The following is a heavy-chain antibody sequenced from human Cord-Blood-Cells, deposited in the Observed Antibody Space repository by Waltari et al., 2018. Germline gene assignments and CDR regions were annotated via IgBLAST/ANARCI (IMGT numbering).Heavy chain of an antibody. V-gene: IGHV4-30-4*01. Sequence: QVQLQESGPGLVKPSQTLSLTCTVSGGSLRRGDYSWSWFRQPPGQGLEWIGYIYYSGSTYYNPSLKSRVTISVDTSKNQFSLKLSSVTAADTAVYYCARIAAAGIFDYWGQGTLVTVSS. CDR1: GGSLRRGDYS. D-gene: IGHD6-13*01. J-gene: IGHJ4*02. CDR2: IYYSGST. CDR3: ARIAAAGIFDY.